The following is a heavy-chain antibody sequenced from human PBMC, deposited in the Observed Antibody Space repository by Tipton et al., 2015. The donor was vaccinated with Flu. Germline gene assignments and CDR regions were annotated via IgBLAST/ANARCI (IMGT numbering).Heavy chain of an antibody. J-gene: IGHJ3*02. CDR1: GFIFRSYR. CDR2: IKPDGSAK. CDR3: ARQVAGGRSGDAFDI. D-gene: IGHD3-10*01. V-gene: IGHV3-7*01. Sequence: SLRLSCVASGFIFRSYRMSWVRQAPGKGLAWVANIKPDGSAKYNVDSVRGRITISRDNAKNSLFLQIHSLRSEDSAVYYCARQVAGGRSGDAFDIWGQGTVVTVSS.